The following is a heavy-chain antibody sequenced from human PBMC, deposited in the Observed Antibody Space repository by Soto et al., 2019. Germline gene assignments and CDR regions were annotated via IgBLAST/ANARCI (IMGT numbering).Heavy chain of an antibody. CDR3: ASHSQILAIDY. CDR1: GFTFSSYG. CDR2: IWYDGSNK. V-gene: IGHV3-33*01. Sequence: GGSLRLSCAASGFTFSSYGMHWVRQAPGKGLEWVAVIWYDGSNKYYADSVKGRFTISRDNSKNTLYLQMNSLRAEDTAVYYCASHSQILAIDYWGQGILVTVSS. J-gene: IGHJ4*02. D-gene: IGHD3-3*02.